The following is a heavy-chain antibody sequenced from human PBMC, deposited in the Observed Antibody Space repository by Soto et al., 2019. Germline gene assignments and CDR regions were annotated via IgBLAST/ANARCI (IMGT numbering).Heavy chain of an antibody. D-gene: IGHD3-10*01. CDR3: ARERSYYYGSGVYYGMDV. Sequence: RSQTLSLTCAISGDSVANTNVVWNWIRQSPSRGLEWLGRTYYRSKWYSDYAVSVKSRITINPDTSENQFSLQMKSVTPEDTAVYYCARERSYYYGSGVYYGMDVWGQGTTVTVSS. CDR1: GDSVANTNVV. V-gene: IGHV6-1*01. CDR2: TYYRSKWYS. J-gene: IGHJ6*02.